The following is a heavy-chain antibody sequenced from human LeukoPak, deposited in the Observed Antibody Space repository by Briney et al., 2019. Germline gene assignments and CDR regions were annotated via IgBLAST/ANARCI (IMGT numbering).Heavy chain of an antibody. CDR2: ISSSGSTI. V-gene: IGHV3-48*03. CDR3: AELGITMIGGV. Sequence: PGGSLRLSCAASGFTFSSYEMNWVRQAPGKGLKWVSYISSSGSTIYYADSVKGRFTISRENAKNSLYLQMNSLRAEDTAVYYCAELGITMIGGVWGKGTTVTISS. CDR1: GFTFSSYE. D-gene: IGHD3-10*02. J-gene: IGHJ6*04.